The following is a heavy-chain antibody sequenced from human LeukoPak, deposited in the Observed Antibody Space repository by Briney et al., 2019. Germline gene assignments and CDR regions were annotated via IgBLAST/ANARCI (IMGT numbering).Heavy chain of an antibody. D-gene: IGHD6-19*01. CDR2: INPNSGGT. CDR1: GYTFIGYY. J-gene: IGHJ4*02. CDR3: ASVGIAVAGTFDY. V-gene: IGHV1-2*02. Sequence: GASVKVSCKASGYTFIGYYMHWVRQAPGQGLEWMGWINPNSGGTNYAQKFQGRVTMTRDTSISTAYMELSRLRSDDTAVYYCASVGIAVAGTFDYWGQGTLVTVSS.